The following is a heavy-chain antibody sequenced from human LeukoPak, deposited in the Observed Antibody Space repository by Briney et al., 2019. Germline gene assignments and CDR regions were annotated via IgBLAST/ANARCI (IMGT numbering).Heavy chain of an antibody. Sequence: SETLSLTCSVSGASIRTNTNFWGWNTSNYWGWIRQPPGKGLEWIGSIHFSGTTYYHPSLQNRLTISVDTSKNQFSLKVTSVTAADTALHYCARQRDTASVGAFDVWGQGTLVTVSS. CDR1: GASIRTNTNFWGWNTSNY. CDR3: ARQRDTASVGAFDV. J-gene: IGHJ3*01. V-gene: IGHV4-39*01. D-gene: IGHD5-18*01. CDR2: IHFSGTT.